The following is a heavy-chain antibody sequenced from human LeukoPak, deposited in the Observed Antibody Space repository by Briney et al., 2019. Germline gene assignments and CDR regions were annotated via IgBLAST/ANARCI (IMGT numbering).Heavy chain of an antibody. V-gene: IGHV1-2*02. D-gene: IGHD5-18*01. CDR3: ARDAGYSYGTGWFDP. J-gene: IGHJ5*02. Sequence: ASVKVSCKASGYTFTGYYMHWVRQAPGQGLGWMGWINPNSGGTNYAQKFQGRVTMTRDTSISTAYMELSRLRSDDTAVYYCARDAGYSYGTGWFDPWGQGTLVTVSS. CDR1: GYTFTGYY. CDR2: INPNSGGT.